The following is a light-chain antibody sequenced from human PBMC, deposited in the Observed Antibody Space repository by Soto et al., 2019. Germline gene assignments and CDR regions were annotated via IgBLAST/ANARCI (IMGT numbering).Light chain of an antibody. Sequence: QSALTQPASVSGSPGQSITISCTGTSSDVGGYNYVSWYQQHPGKAPKLMISDVSNRPSGVSNRFSGSKSGDTASLTISGLQAEDEADYYCSSYTSSSTLYVFGTGTKVTAL. CDR2: DVS. V-gene: IGLV2-14*01. J-gene: IGLJ1*01. CDR1: SSDVGGYNY. CDR3: SSYTSSSTLYV.